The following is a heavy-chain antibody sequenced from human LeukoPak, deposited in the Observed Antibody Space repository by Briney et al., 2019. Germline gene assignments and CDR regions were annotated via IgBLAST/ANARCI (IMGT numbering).Heavy chain of an antibody. CDR3: ARNSRVGFDC. CDR2: INLDGSER. CDR1: GFTFSNYW. J-gene: IGHJ4*02. V-gene: IGHV3-7*03. D-gene: IGHD4-23*01. Sequence: GGSLRLSCAASGFTFSNYWMSWVRQAPGKGLEWVANINLDGSERHCVDSVKGRFTISRDNARNTRYLQMSSLRAEDTAVYHCARNSRVGFDCWGQGTVVTVSS.